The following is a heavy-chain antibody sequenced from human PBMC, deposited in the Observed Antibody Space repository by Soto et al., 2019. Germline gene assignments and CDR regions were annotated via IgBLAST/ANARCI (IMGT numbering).Heavy chain of an antibody. V-gene: IGHV1-3*01. D-gene: IGHD2-15*01. Sequence: ASVKVSCKASGYTFTSYAMHWVRQAPGQRLEWMGWINAGNGNTKYSQKFQGRATITRDTSASTAYMELSSLRSEDTAVYYCARDCSGGSCSLAMDYWGQGTLVT. CDR3: ARDCSGGSCSLAMDY. CDR2: INAGNGNT. CDR1: GYTFTSYA. J-gene: IGHJ4*02.